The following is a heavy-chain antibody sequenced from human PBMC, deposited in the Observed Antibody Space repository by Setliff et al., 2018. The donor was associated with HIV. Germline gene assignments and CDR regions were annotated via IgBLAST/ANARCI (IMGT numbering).Heavy chain of an antibody. J-gene: IGHJ5*02. D-gene: IGHD6-19*01. CDR1: GGAFSGYY. CDR3: ARDRSSGWSKDWFDT. V-gene: IGHV4-34*01. CDR2: IYISGST. Sequence: SETLSLTCAVYGGAFSGYYWSWIRQPPGKGLEWIGNIYISGSTNYNPSFNSRVTMSVDTSKNQFSLRLTSVTAADTAMYHCARDRSSGWSKDWFDTWGQGILVTVSS.